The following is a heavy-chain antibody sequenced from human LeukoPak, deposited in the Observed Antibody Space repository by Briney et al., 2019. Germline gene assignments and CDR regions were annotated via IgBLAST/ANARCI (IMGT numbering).Heavy chain of an antibody. CDR3: AKKDYYYMDV. V-gene: IGHV4-4*02. CDR1: GGSITSGNW. J-gene: IGHJ6*03. CDR2: IHHGGTT. Sequence: SETLSLTCTVSGGSITSGNWWTWVRQSPGKGLEWIGEIHHGGTTNYNPSLKSRVTISVDKSKNQFSLKLNSVTAADTAVYYCAKKDYYYMDVWGKGTTVTVSS.